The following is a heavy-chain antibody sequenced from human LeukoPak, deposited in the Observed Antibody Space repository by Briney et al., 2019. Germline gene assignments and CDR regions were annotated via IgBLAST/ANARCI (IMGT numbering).Heavy chain of an antibody. CDR1: GFPFIEYS. V-gene: IGHV3-48*01. J-gene: IGHJ4*02. CDR2: IGIDSGNT. Sequence: GGSLRLSCTASGFPFIEYSMNWVRQVPGKGLEWIAYIGIDSGNTKYADSVRGRFTISADKTKNSLYVQMNSLRVEDTAVYYCARDHNYAFDNWDREPWSPSPQ. CDR3: ARDHNYAFDN. D-gene: IGHD1-1*01.